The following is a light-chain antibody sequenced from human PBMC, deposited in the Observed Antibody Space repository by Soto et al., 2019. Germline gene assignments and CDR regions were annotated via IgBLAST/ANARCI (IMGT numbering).Light chain of an antibody. CDR1: SGYSNYK. V-gene: IGLV9-49*01. Sequence: QSVLTQPPSASASLGASVTLTCTLSSGYSNYKVDWYQQRPGKGPRFVMRVRTGGIVGSKGDGIPDRFSVLGSGLNRYLTIKNIQEEDESDYHCGADHGSGSNFLVVFGGGTKLTVL. J-gene: IGLJ2*01. CDR2: VRTGGIVG. CDR3: GADHGSGSNFLVV.